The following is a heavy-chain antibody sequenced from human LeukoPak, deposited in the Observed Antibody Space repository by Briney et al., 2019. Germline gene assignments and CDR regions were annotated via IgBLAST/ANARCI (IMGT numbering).Heavy chain of an antibody. D-gene: IGHD1-26*01. CDR2: INVDGSSI. Sequence: PGGSLRLSCAASGFTLNNYWMHWVRQATGKGLVWVSRINVDGSSISYAYSVKGRFTISRDNARNTLYLQKNSLRAEDTAVYYCTRIKWDLTYFDYWGQGTLVTASS. CDR1: GFTLNNYW. J-gene: IGHJ4*02. V-gene: IGHV3-74*01. CDR3: TRIKWDLTYFDY.